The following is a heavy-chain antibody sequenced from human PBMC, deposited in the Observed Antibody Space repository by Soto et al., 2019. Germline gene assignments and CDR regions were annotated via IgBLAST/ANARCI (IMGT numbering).Heavy chain of an antibody. J-gene: IGHJ4*02. CDR2: ISYDGSNK. Sequence: LRLSCAASGFTFSSYGMHWVRQAPGKGLEWVAVISYDGSNKYYADSVKGRFTISRDNSKNTLYLQMNSLRAEDTAVYYCARDPNYDFWSGYYTFDLWGQGTLVTVSS. CDR1: GFTFSSYG. D-gene: IGHD3-3*01. V-gene: IGHV3-30*03. CDR3: ARDPNYDFWSGYYTFDL.